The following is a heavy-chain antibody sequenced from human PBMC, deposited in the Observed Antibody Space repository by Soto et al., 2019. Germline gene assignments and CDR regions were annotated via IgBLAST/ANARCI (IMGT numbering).Heavy chain of an antibody. CDR1: GFIVSNNY. D-gene: IGHD1-26*01. CDR2: LYSGGGT. V-gene: IGHV3-53*02. CDR3: ARGGANDAFDV. Sequence: EVQLVETGGGLIQPGGSLRLSCAASGFIVSNNYMSWVRQAPGKGLEWVSVLYSGGGTYYADSVRGRFTISRDSSKNTLYLQMTSLSDEYTAVYFCARGGANDAFDVWGQGTMVTVSS. J-gene: IGHJ3*01.